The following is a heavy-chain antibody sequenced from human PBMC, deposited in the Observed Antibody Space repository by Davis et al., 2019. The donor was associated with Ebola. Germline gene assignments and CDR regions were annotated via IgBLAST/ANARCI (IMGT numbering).Heavy chain of an antibody. J-gene: IGHJ6*02. Sequence: ESLKISCAASGFTFSSYWMSWIRQPPGKGLEWIGEINHSGSTNYNPSLKSRVTISVDTSKNQFSLKLSSVTAADTAVYYCARDRITMVRGVAYYYYGMDVWGQGTTVTVSS. D-gene: IGHD3-10*01. CDR3: ARDRITMVRGVAYYYYGMDV. CDR1: GFTFSSYW. V-gene: IGHV4-34*01. CDR2: INHSGST.